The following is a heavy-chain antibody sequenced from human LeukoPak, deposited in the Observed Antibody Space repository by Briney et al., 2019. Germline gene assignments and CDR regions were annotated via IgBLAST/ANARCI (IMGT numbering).Heavy chain of an antibody. CDR3: ATPGPYYYGSGSYELAFDI. J-gene: IGHJ3*02. D-gene: IGHD3-10*01. CDR1: GYTFTRYA. CDR2: INAGNGNT. Sequence: ASVKVSCKASGYTFTRYAMHWVRQAPGQRLEWMGWINAGNGNTKYSQKFQGRVTITRDTSASTAYMELSSLRSEDTAVYYCATPGPYYYGSGSYELAFDIWGQGTMVTVSS. V-gene: IGHV1-3*01.